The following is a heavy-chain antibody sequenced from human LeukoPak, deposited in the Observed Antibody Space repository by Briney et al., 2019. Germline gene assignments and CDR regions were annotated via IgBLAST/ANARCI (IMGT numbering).Heavy chain of an antibody. CDR2: INPNSGGT. CDR1: GYTFTGYY. J-gene: IGHJ6*02. Sequence: ASVTVSCTCSGYTFTGYYMHWVRQAPGQGLGWVGWINPNSGGTNYAQKFQGRVTITRETSISTAYMELSRLRSDDTAMYYCARDRSYGSGSYYYYYYGMDVWGQGTTVTVSS. D-gene: IGHD3-10*01. CDR3: ARDRSYGSGSYYYYYYGMDV. V-gene: IGHV1-2*02.